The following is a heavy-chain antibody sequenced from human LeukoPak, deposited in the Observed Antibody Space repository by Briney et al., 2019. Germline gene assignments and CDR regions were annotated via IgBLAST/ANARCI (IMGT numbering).Heavy chain of an antibody. CDR1: GGSISSYY. J-gene: IGHJ4*02. CDR2: IYYSGST. D-gene: IGHD5-18*01. V-gene: IGHV4-59*08. CDR3: ARLGDTNTAMAHFDY. Sequence: PSETLSLTCTVSGGSISSYYWSWIRQPPGKGLEWIGYIYYSGSTNYNPSLKSRVTISVDTSKNQFSLKLSSVTAADTAVYYCARLGDTNTAMAHFDYWGQGTLVTVSS.